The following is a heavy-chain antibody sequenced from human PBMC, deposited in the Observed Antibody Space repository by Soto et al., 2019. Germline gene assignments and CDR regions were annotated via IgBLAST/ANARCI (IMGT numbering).Heavy chain of an antibody. CDR1: GGSFSGYY. V-gene: IGHV4-34*01. CDR3: ARSLMTTVTNRGFWFDP. CDR2: INHSGST. D-gene: IGHD4-4*01. J-gene: IGHJ5*02. Sequence: SETLSLTCAVYGGSFSGYYWSWIRQPPGKGLEWIGEINHSGSTNYNPSLKSRVTISVDTSKNQFSLKLSSVTAADTAVYYCARSLMTTVTNRGFWFDPWGQGTLVTV.